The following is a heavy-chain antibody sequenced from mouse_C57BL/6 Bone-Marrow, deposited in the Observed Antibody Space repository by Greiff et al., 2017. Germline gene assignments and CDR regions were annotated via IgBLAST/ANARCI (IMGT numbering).Heavy chain of an antibody. D-gene: IGHD2-5*01. J-gene: IGHJ1*03. CDR3: ARPDYSNDWYYDV. V-gene: IGHV1-55*01. CDR1: GYTFTSYW. Sequence: QVQLQQPGAELVKPGASVRMSCKASGYTFTSYWITWVKQRPGQGLEWIGDIYPGSGSTNYNEKFKSKATLTVDKTSSTADMQLSSLTSEDSAVYYCARPDYSNDWYYDVWGTGTTVTVTS. CDR2: IYPGSGST.